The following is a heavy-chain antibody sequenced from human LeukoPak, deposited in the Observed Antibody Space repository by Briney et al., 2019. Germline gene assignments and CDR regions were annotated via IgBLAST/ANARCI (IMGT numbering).Heavy chain of an antibody. CDR1: GGSISSYY. CDR3: ARADYDSSGAYYYYYYMDV. D-gene: IGHD3-22*01. CDR2: IYYSGST. J-gene: IGHJ6*03. V-gene: IGHV4-59*01. Sequence: SETLSLTCTVSGGSISSYYWSWLRQPPGKGLEWIGYIYYSGSTNYNPSLKSRVTISVDTSKNQFSLKLSSVTAADTAVYYCARADYDSSGAYYYYYYMDVWGKGTTVTVSS.